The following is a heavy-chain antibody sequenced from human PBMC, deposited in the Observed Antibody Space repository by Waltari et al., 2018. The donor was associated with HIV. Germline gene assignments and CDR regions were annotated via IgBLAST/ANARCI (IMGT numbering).Heavy chain of an antibody. CDR2: SSGSDGST. CDR1: GFPFSTFA. Sequence: EVKLLESGGGLVQPGGSLRLSCAASGFPFSTFAMGWFRQAPGKGLGCVSTSSGSDGSTDYADSVKGRFAISRDNSKTTVFLQMNSLRAEDTAIYYCARRRVTLIRGLLVGWVDYWGQGTQLTVSS. CDR3: ARRRVTLIRGLLVGWVDY. V-gene: IGHV3-23*01. J-gene: IGHJ4*02. D-gene: IGHD3-10*01.